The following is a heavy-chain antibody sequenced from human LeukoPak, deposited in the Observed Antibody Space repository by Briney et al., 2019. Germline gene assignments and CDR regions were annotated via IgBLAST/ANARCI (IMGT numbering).Heavy chain of an antibody. CDR2: INPSGGST. J-gene: IGHJ4*02. Sequence: ASVKVSCKASGYTFTSYYMHWVRQAPGQGLEWMGIINPSGGSTSYAQKFQGRVTMTRDTSTSTVYMELSSLRSEDTAVYYCARDPYYDSSGYGGDFDYWGQGTLVTVSS. V-gene: IGHV1-46*01. D-gene: IGHD3-22*01. CDR3: ARDPYYDSSGYGGDFDY. CDR1: GYTFTSYY.